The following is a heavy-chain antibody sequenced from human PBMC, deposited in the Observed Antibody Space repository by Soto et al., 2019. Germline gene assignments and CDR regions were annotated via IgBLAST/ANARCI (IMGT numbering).Heavy chain of an antibody. D-gene: IGHD3-22*01. CDR3: ARDSPYYYDSSGYPRAFDI. V-gene: IGHV1-69*06. J-gene: IGHJ3*02. Sequence: ASMKVSCKASGGTFSSCAISWVRQAPGQGLEWMGGIIPIFGTANYAQKFQGRVTITADKSTSTAYMELSSLRSEATAVYYCARDSPYYYDSSGYPRAFDIWGQGTMVTVSS. CDR2: IIPIFGTA. CDR1: GGTFSSCA.